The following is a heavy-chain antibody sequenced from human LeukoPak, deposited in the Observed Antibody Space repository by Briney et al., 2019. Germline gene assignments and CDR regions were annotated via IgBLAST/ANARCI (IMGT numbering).Heavy chain of an antibody. CDR3: AKDQPSPRQQLVTRAQKWVGY. V-gene: IGHV3-23*01. D-gene: IGHD6-13*01. CDR2: ISGSGGST. CDR1: GFTFSSYA. J-gene: IGHJ4*02. Sequence: PGGSLRLSCAASGFTFSSYAMSWVRQAPGKGLEWVSAISGSGGSTYYADSVKGRFTISRDNSKNTLYLQMNSLRAEDTAVYYCAKDQPSPRQQLVTRAQKWVGYWGQGTLVTVSS.